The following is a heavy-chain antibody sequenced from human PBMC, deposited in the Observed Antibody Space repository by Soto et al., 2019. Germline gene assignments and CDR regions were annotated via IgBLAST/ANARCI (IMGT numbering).Heavy chain of an antibody. CDR3: AQAHTSGWSSYYYYGLDV. V-gene: IGHV3-23*01. CDR1: GFTFSNYA. D-gene: IGHD6-19*01. Sequence: DVQLLESGGDLAQPGGSLRLSCAASGFTFSNYAMSWVRQAPGKGLEWVSGINNNGGITHYADSVKGRFTISRDNSKNTLYVQINSLRAEDTAVYYCAQAHTSGWSSYYYYGLDVWGQGTTVTVSS. J-gene: IGHJ6*02. CDR2: INNNGGIT.